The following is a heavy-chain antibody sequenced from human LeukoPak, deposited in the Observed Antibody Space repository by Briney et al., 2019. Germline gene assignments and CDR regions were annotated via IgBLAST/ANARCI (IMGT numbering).Heavy chain of an antibody. CDR1: GFTFSNTW. J-gene: IGHJ4*02. Sequence: QRGASLRPSCTASGFTFSNTWMNWVRHAPGTGLVWVSRIRSDGSEAISAAPVKGRFTISRDKAENTVYLQMNSLRAEDTAVYYCASDWWYSIDNWGQGTLVTVSS. CDR2: IRSDGSEA. V-gene: IGHV3-74*01. D-gene: IGHD6-13*01. CDR3: ASDWWYSIDN.